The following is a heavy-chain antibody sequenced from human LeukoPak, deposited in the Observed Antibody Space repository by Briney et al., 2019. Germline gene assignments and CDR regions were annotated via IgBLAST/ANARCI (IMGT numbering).Heavy chain of an antibody. V-gene: IGHV3-23*01. D-gene: IGHD3-22*01. CDR2: ISGSGGST. CDR1: GFTFSSYA. Sequence: GGSLRLSCAASGFTFSSYAMSWVRQAPGKGLEWVSDISGSGGSTYYADSVKGRFTISRDNSKNTLYLQMNSLRAEDTAVYYCANLAKELDYYDSSGYYGAAFDIWGQGTMVTVSS. J-gene: IGHJ3*02. CDR3: ANLAKELDYYDSSGYYGAAFDI.